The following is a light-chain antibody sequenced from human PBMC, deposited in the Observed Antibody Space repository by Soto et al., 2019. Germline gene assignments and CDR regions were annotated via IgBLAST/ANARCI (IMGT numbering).Light chain of an antibody. Sequence: EVVLMQSPDTLSLSPGERATLSCRASERISSHYIAWYQHTPGHAPRLLIFGASTSATGIPGRCSGGWSGTDFTPTISRLEPEDFAMYYCQSFGDSPYTFGPGTKVDIK. V-gene: IGKV3-20*01. J-gene: IGKJ3*01. CDR1: ERISSHY. CDR2: GAS. CDR3: QSFGDSPYT.